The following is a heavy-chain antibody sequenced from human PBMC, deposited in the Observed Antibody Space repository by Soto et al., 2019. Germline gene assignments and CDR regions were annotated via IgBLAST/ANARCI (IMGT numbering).Heavy chain of an antibody. D-gene: IGHD2-21*02. Sequence: SETLSLTCTFSVVSISSSSYYCGWMGQPPWKGLEWIGSIYYSGSTYYNPSLKSRVTISVDTSKNQFALKLSSVTAADTAVYYCAGPLGSPCGGHCLGVLSYYGMEVSGQGTT. CDR2: IYYSGST. CDR3: AGPLGSPCGGHCLGVLSYYGMEV. V-gene: IGHV4-39*01. CDR1: VVSISSSSYY. J-gene: IGHJ6*02.